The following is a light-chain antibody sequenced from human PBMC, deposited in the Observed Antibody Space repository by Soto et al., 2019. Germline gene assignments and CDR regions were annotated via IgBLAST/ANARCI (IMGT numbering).Light chain of an antibody. CDR1: QSVSSTY. V-gene: IGKV3-20*01. CDR3: QQYGSSPRT. J-gene: IGKJ2*01. Sequence: EIVLTQSPGTLSLSQGERATLSCRASQSVSSTYLAWYQQNPGQAPRLLIYGASSRATGIPDRFSGSGYGTYFTLTISRLETEDFAVYYCQQYGSSPRTFGQGTKLEIK. CDR2: GAS.